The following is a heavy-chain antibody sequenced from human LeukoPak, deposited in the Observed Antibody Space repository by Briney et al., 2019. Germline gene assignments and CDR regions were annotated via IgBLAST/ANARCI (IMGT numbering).Heavy chain of an antibody. D-gene: IGHD2-2*01. CDR2: ISGSGGST. CDR1: GFTFSSYG. Sequence: GGSLRLSCAASGFTFSSYGMSWVRQAPGRGLEWVSVISGSGGSTYYADSVKGRFTISRDNSKNTVYLQMNSLRAEDTAVYYCAKVGGIVVVPAAIPRMGLFNVWGKGTTVTISS. CDR3: AKVGGIVVVPAAIPRMGLFNV. J-gene: IGHJ6*04. V-gene: IGHV3-23*01.